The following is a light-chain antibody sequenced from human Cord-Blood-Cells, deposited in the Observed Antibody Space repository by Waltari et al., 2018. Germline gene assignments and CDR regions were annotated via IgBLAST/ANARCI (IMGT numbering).Light chain of an antibody. Sequence: DIQMTQSPSSLSASVGDSVTITCRASQSISSYLNWYQQKPGKAPKLLIYAASSLQSGVPSRFSGNGSDTDFSLTISSLQPEDCATYYCPQSYSTLTIGGGTKVEIK. CDR2: AAS. CDR1: QSISSY. CDR3: PQSYSTLT. V-gene: IGKV1-39*01. J-gene: IGKJ4*01.